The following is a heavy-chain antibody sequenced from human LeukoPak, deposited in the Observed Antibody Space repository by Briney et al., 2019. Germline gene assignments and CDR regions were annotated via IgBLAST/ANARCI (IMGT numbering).Heavy chain of an antibody. V-gene: IGHV3-30*01. Sequence: GGSLRLSCAASGFTFSSYAMHWVRQAPGKGLEWVAVISYDGSNKYYADSVKGRFTISRDNSKNTLYLQMNSLRAEDTAVYYCARGVRVSYYYYMDVWGKGTTVTVSS. D-gene: IGHD1-1*01. CDR1: GFTFSSYA. CDR2: ISYDGSNK. CDR3: ARGVRVSYYYYMDV. J-gene: IGHJ6*03.